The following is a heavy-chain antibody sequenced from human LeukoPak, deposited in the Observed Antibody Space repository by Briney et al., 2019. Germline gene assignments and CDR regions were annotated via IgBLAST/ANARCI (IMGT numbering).Heavy chain of an antibody. V-gene: IGHV3-74*03. D-gene: IGHD5/OR15-5a*01. CDR3: ARVRMSTPSGGGFPFDP. CDR2: IDGYGSSR. Sequence: PGGSLRLSCAASGFTFSTYGMHWVRQAPGKGLVWVGCIDGYGSSRTYADAVKGRVNISRDNAKNTMYLQMNSLRAEATAVYYCARVRMSTPSGGGFPFDPWGQGTLVTVSS. J-gene: IGHJ5*02. CDR1: GFTFSTYG.